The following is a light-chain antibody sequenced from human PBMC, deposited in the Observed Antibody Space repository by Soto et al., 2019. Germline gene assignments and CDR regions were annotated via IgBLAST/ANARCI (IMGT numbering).Light chain of an antibody. CDR1: SSNIGAGYD. V-gene: IGLV1-40*01. Sequence: QSVLTQPPSVPGAPGQRVTISCTGSSSNIGAGYDVHWYQQLPGTAPKLLIYGNSNRPSGVPDRFSGSKSGTSASLAITGLQAEDEADYYCQSYDRSLSGSYVFGTGTKVTVL. CDR3: QSYDRSLSGSYV. CDR2: GNS. J-gene: IGLJ1*01.